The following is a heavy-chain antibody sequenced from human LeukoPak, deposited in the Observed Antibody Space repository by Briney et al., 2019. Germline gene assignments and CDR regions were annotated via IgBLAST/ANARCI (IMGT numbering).Heavy chain of an antibody. J-gene: IGHJ3*02. CDR3: ARGGLVRGTINSLIAFDI. D-gene: IGHD3-10*01. Sequence: SETLSLTCIVSGYSISSAYYWGWIRQSPGKGLEWIGSIFHSGSTYYNPSLKSRVTISVDTSKNQFSLKLSSVTPEDTALYYCARGGLVRGTINSLIAFDIWGQGIMVTVSS. CDR2: IFHSGST. V-gene: IGHV4-38-2*02. CDR1: GYSISSAYY.